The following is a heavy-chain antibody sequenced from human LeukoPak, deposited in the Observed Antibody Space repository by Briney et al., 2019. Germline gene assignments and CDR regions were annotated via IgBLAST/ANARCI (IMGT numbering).Heavy chain of an antibody. V-gene: IGHV1-2*02. D-gene: IGHD6-13*01. CDR2: INPNSGGT. CDR3: ARLRAAAAPHFDP. J-gene: IGHJ5*02. Sequence: ASVKVSCKASGYTFTGYYMHWVRQAPGQGLEWMGWINPNSGGTNYAQKFQGRVTMTRDTSISTAYMELSRLRSDDTAVYYCARLRAAAAPHFDPWGQGTLVTVSS. CDR1: GYTFTGYY.